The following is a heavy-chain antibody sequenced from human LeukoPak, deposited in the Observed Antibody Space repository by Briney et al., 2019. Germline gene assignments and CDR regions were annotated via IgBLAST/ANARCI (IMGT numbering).Heavy chain of an antibody. Sequence: GRSLRLSCAASGFTFSIYGMHWVRQAPGEGLDWVAVIWYDGSNKYYADSVKGRFTISRDNSKNTLYLQMNSLRAEDTAVYYCAREGPEMTTIIGDAFDIWGQGTMVTVSS. CDR1: GFTFSIYG. CDR3: AREGPEMTTIIGDAFDI. V-gene: IGHV3-33*01. CDR2: IWYDGSNK. J-gene: IGHJ3*02. D-gene: IGHD5-24*01.